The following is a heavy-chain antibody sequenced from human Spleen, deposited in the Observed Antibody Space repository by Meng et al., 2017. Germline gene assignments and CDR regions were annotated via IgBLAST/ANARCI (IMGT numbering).Heavy chain of an antibody. CDR3: AIRSLSSTYWAFDI. Sequence: GESLKISCAASGFTVNNNYMSWVRQAPGKGLEWVSIIYSGGNTYYADSVKGRFTISRDSSKNTLYLQMNSLRAEDTAVYYCAIRSLSSTYWAFDIWGQGTMVTVSS. D-gene: IGHD2/OR15-2a*01. CDR1: GFTVNNNY. J-gene: IGHJ3*02. CDR2: IYSGGNT. V-gene: IGHV3-53*01.